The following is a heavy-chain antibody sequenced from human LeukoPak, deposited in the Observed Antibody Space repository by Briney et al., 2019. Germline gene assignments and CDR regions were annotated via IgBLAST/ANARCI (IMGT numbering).Heavy chain of an antibody. CDR1: RFTFDDYA. V-gene: IGHV3-9*01. Sequence: GGSLRLSCAASRFTFDDYAMHWVRQAPGKGLEGVSGISWNSGSIGYADSVKGRFTISRDHAKNSLYLQMNSLRAEDTDLYYCARSSGYFFPFDIWGQGTMATVSS. CDR3: ARSSGYFFPFDI. J-gene: IGHJ3*02. D-gene: IGHD3-22*01. CDR2: ISWNSGSI.